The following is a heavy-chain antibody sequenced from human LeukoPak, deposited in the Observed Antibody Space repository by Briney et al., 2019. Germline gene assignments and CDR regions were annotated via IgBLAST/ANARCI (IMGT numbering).Heavy chain of an antibody. Sequence: PGGSLRLSCAASGFTFSSYGMSWVRQAPGKGLEWVSAISGSGGSTYYADSAKGRFTISRDNSKNTLYLQMNSLRAEDTAVYYCAKERRVRGVIYWFDPWGQGTLVTVSS. CDR2: ISGSGGST. CDR1: GFTFSSYG. V-gene: IGHV3-23*01. CDR3: AKERRVRGVIYWFDP. D-gene: IGHD3-10*01. J-gene: IGHJ5*02.